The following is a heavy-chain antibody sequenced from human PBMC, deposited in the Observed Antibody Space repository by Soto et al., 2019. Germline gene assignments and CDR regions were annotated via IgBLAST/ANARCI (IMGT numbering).Heavy chain of an antibody. CDR1: GFTFSSYG. CDR2: ISYDGSNK. CDR3: AKLLIAVAGH. Sequence: QVQLVESGGGVVQPGRSLRLSCAASGFTFSSYGMHWVRQAPGKGLEWVAVISYDGSNKYYADSVKGRFTISRDNSKNTLYLQMSSLRAEDTAVYYCAKLLIAVAGHWGQGTLVTVSS. V-gene: IGHV3-30*18. D-gene: IGHD6-19*01. J-gene: IGHJ4*02.